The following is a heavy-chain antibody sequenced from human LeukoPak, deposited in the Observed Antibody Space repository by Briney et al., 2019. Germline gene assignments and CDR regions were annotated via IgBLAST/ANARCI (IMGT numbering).Heavy chain of an antibody. D-gene: IGHD6-6*01. CDR3: ARGVFSEG. Sequence: GGSLRLSCAVSGFTVSSNYMTWVRHAPGKGLEWVSVIYSGGRTYYADSVKGRFTISRDNSKNTLYLQMNSLRAEDTAVYYCARGVFSEGWGQGTLVTVSS. V-gene: IGHV3-53*01. CDR2: IYSGGRT. CDR1: GFTVSSNY. J-gene: IGHJ4*02.